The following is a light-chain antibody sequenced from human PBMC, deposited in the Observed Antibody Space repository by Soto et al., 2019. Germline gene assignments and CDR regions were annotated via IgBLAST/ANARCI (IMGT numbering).Light chain of an antibody. Sequence: AIQLTQSPSSLSASIGDRVTITCRARQGIGSALAWYQQAPGKPPKLLIFDASTLEYGVPSRFSGGGSGTDFTLTISSLQPEDFATYYCLLFNTYPQAFGGGTKVEIK. J-gene: IGKJ4*01. CDR1: QGIGSA. V-gene: IGKV1-13*02. CDR3: LLFNTYPQA. CDR2: DAS.